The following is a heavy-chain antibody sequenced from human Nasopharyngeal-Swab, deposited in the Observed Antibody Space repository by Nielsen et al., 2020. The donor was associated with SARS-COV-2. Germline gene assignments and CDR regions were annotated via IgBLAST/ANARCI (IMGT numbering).Heavy chain of an antibody. Sequence: GGSLRLSCVASGFIFSSYSMNWVRQAPGKGLEWVSYISSAGTSIYYADSVKGRFTISRDNAKNSLFLQMNSLRDEDTAVYYCARDSGWAFDYWGQGTLVSVSS. CDR2: ISSAGTSI. CDR1: GFIFSSYS. J-gene: IGHJ4*02. V-gene: IGHV3-48*02. CDR3: ARDSGWAFDY. D-gene: IGHD6-19*01.